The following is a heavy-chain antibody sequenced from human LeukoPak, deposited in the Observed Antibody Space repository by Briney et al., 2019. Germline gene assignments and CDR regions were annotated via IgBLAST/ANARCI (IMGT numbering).Heavy chain of an antibody. CDR1: GFTFSRFS. CDR3: AKVVLNGDFDAFDI. D-gene: IGHD4-17*01. V-gene: IGHV3-21*01. CDR2: IYVTGNYI. Sequence: GGSLRLSCATSGFTFSRFSFRWVRQAPGKGLEWVASIYVTGNYINYADSVKGRVTISRDNAKNSVYLQMNSLRAEDTAVYYCAKVVLNGDFDAFDIWGQGTMVTVSS. J-gene: IGHJ3*02.